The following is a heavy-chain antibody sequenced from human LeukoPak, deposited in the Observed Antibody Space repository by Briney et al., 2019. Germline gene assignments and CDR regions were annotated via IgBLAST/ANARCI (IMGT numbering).Heavy chain of an antibody. Sequence: PGGSLRLSCAASGFTFSNAWMSWVRQAPGKGLEWVGRIKSKTDGGTTDYAAPVKGRFTISRDDSKNTLYLQMNSLKTEDTAVYYCTTDSNWSDAFDIWGQGTMVTVSS. J-gene: IGHJ3*02. CDR3: TTDSNWSDAFDI. CDR2: IKSKTDGGTT. CDR1: GFTFSNAW. V-gene: IGHV3-15*01. D-gene: IGHD7-27*01.